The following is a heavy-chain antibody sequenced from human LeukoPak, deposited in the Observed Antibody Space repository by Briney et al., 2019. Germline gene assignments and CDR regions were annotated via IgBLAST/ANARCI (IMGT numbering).Heavy chain of an antibody. Sequence: GGSLRLSCAASGFTFSSYAMSWVRQAPGKGLEWVSSISSSSSYIYYADSVKGRFTISRDNAKNSLYLQMNSLRAEDTAVYYCARGLRFLEWLSFVDYWGQGTLVTVSS. D-gene: IGHD3-3*01. V-gene: IGHV3-21*01. CDR2: ISSSSSYI. J-gene: IGHJ4*02. CDR3: ARGLRFLEWLSFVDY. CDR1: GFTFSSYA.